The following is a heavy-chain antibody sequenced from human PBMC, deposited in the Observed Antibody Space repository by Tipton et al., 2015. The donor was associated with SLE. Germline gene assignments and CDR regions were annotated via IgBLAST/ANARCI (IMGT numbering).Heavy chain of an antibody. CDR2: IHHSGST. CDR3: ASILDDYNTNWFDP. CDR1: DGSISSYF. D-gene: IGHD5-24*01. Sequence: TLSLTCTISDGSISSYFWSWIRQPPGKGLEWIGEIHHSGSTNYNPSLKSRVTISVDTSKNQLSLKVSSVTAADTAVYYCASILDDYNTNWFDPWGQGTLVTVSS. V-gene: IGHV4-59*01. J-gene: IGHJ5*02.